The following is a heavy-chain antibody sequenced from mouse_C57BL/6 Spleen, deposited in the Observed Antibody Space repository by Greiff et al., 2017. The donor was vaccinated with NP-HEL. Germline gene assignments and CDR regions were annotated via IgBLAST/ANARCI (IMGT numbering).Heavy chain of an antibody. J-gene: IGHJ2*01. Sequence: VQRVESGAELARPGASVKLSCKASGYTFTSYGISWVKQRTGQGLEWIGEIYPRSGNTYYNEKFKGKATLTADKSSSTAYMELRSLTSEDSAVYFCARSGGVDYWGQGTTLTVSS. CDR3: ARSGGVDY. V-gene: IGHV1-81*01. CDR2: IYPRSGNT. D-gene: IGHD1-1*02. CDR1: GYTFTSYG.